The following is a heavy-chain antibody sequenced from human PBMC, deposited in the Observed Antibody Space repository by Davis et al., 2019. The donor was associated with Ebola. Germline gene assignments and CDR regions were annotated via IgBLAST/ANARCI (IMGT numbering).Heavy chain of an antibody. J-gene: IGHJ3*01. CDR3: ARSIIEVPAALGF. CDR2: INHSGST. CDR1: GGSISSSSYY. V-gene: IGHV4-39*07. D-gene: IGHD2-2*01. Sequence: SETLSLTCTVSGGSISSSSYYWSWIRQPPGKGLEWIGEINHSGSTNYNPSLKSRVTISVDTSKNQFSLKLTSVTAADTAVYYCARSIIEVPAALGFWGQGTMVTIS.